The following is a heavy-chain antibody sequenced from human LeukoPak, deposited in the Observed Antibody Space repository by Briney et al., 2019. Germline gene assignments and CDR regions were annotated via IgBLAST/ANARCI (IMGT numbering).Heavy chain of an antibody. D-gene: IGHD2-2*01. CDR3: AKAYCGSISCYFDY. CDR2: LTWNSGST. V-gene: IGHV3-9*01. CDR1: GFTFDNYA. J-gene: IGHJ4*02. Sequence: GGSLRLSCAASGFTFDNYAMHWVRQAPGKGLEWVSGLTWNSGSTGYADSVKGRFTISRDNAKNSLYPQMNSLRPEDTALYYCAKAYCGSISCYFDYWGQGTLVTVSS.